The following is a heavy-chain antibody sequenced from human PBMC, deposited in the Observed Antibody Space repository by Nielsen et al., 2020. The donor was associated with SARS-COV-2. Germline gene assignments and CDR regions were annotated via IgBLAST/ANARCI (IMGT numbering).Heavy chain of an antibody. V-gene: IGHV3-30*18. D-gene: IGHD3-16*01. Sequence: GGSLRLSCAASGFTFSSYGMHWVRQAPGKGLEWVAVISYDGSNKYYADSVKGRFTISRDNSKNTLYLQMNSLRAEDTAVYYCAKDAGGSGMDVWGQGTTVTVSS. J-gene: IGHJ6*02. CDR3: AKDAGGSGMDV. CDR2: ISYDGSNK. CDR1: GFTFSSYG.